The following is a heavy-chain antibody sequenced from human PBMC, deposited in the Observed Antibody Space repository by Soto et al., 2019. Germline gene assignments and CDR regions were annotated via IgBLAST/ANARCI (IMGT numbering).Heavy chain of an antibody. CDR3: VSGYYYSPFDY. J-gene: IGHJ4*02. CDR1: GGSISSYY. Sequence: LSLTCTVSGGSISSYYWSWIRQPPGKGLEWIGYIYYSGSTNYNPSLKSRVTISVDTSKNQFSLKLSSVTAADTAVYYCVSGYYYSPFDYWGQGTLVTVSS. V-gene: IGHV4-59*01. D-gene: IGHD3-22*01. CDR2: IYYSGST.